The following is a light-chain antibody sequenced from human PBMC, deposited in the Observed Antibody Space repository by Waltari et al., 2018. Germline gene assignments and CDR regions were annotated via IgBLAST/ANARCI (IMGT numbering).Light chain of an antibody. Sequence: DIQITLSPSSLTASVAASVTITCRASQSISSYLNWYQQKPGKAPKLLIYAASSLQSEVPSRFSGSGSGTDFTLTISSLQPEDFAAYYCQQSYSTPPTFGQGTKLEIK. CDR3: QQSYSTPPT. J-gene: IGKJ2*01. CDR2: AAS. V-gene: IGKV1-39*01. CDR1: QSISSY.